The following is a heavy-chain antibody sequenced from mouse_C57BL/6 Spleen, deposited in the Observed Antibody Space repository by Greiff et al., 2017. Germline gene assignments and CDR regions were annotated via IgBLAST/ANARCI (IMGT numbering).Heavy chain of an antibody. V-gene: IGHV1-52*01. Sequence: QVQLQQPGAELVRPGSSVKLSCKASGYTFTSYWMHWVKQRPIQGLEWIGNIDPSDSETHYNQKFKDKATLTVDKSSSTAYMQLSSLTSEDSAVYYCARMNNPRLLDYWGQGTTLTVSS. CDR3: ARMNNPRLLDY. CDR1: GYTFTSYW. J-gene: IGHJ2*01. D-gene: IGHD3-2*02. CDR2: IDPSDSET.